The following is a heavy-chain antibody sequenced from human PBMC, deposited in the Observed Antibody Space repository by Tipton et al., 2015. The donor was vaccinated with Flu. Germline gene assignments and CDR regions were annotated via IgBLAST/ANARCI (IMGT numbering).Heavy chain of an antibody. CDR2: IKQDGSEK. V-gene: IGHV3-7*01. J-gene: IGHJ4*02. CDR3: ARGLTTVTAKDYFDD. Sequence: SLRLSCAASGFSFSSFWMNWVRQAPGKGLEWVANIKQDGSEKYYVDSVEGRFTISRDNAKNSLYLQMNSLTADDTALYYCARGLTTVTAKDYFDDWGQGTLVTVSS. D-gene: IGHD4-17*01. CDR1: GFSFSSFW.